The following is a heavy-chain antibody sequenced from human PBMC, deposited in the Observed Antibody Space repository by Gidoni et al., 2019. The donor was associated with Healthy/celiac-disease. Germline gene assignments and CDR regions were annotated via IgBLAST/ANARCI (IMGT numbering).Heavy chain of an antibody. D-gene: IGHD1-7*01. CDR1: GYTFTGYY. CDR2: INPNSGGT. Sequence: QVQLVQSGAEVKKPGASVKVSCKASGYTFTGYYMHWVRQAPGQGLEWMGWINPNSGGTNYAQKFQGRVTMTRDTSISTAYMELSRLRSDDTAVYYCAREGTGTTWSDAFDIWGQGTMVTVSS. CDR3: AREGTGTTWSDAFDI. J-gene: IGHJ3*02. V-gene: IGHV1-2*02.